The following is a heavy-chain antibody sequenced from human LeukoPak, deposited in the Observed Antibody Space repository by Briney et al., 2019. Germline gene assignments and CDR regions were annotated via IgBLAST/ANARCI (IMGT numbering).Heavy chain of an antibody. Sequence: GGSLRLSCAASGFTFSSYGMHWVRQAPGKGLEWVAFIRYDGSNKYYADSVKGRFTISRDNSKNTLYLQMNSLRAEDTAVYYCAKDGSGSYSGPYHFDYWGQGTLVTVSS. V-gene: IGHV3-30*02. CDR3: AKDGSGSYSGPYHFDY. J-gene: IGHJ4*02. CDR2: IRYDGSNK. D-gene: IGHD1-26*01. CDR1: GFTFSSYG.